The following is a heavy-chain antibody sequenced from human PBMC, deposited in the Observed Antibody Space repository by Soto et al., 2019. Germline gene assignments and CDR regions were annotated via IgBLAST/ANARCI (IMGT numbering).Heavy chain of an antibody. CDR3: ARGRDGDY. Sequence: QAPLVQSGPEVKKPGASVKVSCKGSGYIFTSYGIAWVRQAPGQGLEWMGWISAHNGNTEYAQKFQGRVTVTRDTSTSTAYLELRSLRSDDTALYYCARGRDGDYWGQGALVTVSS. J-gene: IGHJ4*02. CDR2: ISAHNGNT. CDR1: GYIFTSYG. V-gene: IGHV1-18*01.